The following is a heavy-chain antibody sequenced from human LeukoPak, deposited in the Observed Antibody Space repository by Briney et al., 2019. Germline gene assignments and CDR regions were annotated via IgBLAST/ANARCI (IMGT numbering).Heavy chain of an antibody. CDR3: ARNEPSVSVVDAFDV. Sequence: ASMRVSCKASGYNFNSYYIHWVRQAPGQGLTWMGWINPDNGKTKYERRFQGRVTMTWDTPINTAYVDLTGLRSDDTAVYYCARNEPSVSVVDAFDVWGQGTVVTVSS. CDR2: INPDNGKT. D-gene: IGHD1-1*01. J-gene: IGHJ3*01. V-gene: IGHV1-2*02. CDR1: GYNFNSYY.